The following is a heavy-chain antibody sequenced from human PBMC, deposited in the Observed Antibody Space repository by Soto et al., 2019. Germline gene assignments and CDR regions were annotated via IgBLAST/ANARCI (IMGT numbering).Heavy chain of an antibody. CDR1: GYTFTSYA. D-gene: IGHD6-19*01. J-gene: IGHJ6*03. CDR3: AGGGLVGLPPYYYYYMDV. Sequence: QVQLVQSGAEVKKPGASVKVSCKASGYTFTSYAMHWVRQAPGQRLEWMGWINAGNGNTKYSQKFQGRVTITRDTSASTAYMELSSLRSEDTAVYYCAGGGLVGLPPYYYYYMDVWGKGTTVTVSS. CDR2: INAGNGNT. V-gene: IGHV1-3*01.